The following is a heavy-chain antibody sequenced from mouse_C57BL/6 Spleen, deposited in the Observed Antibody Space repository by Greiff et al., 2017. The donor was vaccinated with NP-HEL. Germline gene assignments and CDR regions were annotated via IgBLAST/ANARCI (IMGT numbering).Heavy chain of an antibody. CDR3: ARPPGTDYYFDY. CDR1: GFTFSDYG. J-gene: IGHJ2*01. D-gene: IGHD4-1*01. CDR2: ISSGSSTI. V-gene: IGHV5-17*01. Sequence: EVNLVESGGGLVKPGGSLKLSCAASGFTFSDYGMHWVRQAPEKGLEWVAYISSGSSTIYYADTVKGRFTISRDNAKNTLFLQMTSLRSEDTAMYYCARPPGTDYYFDYWGQGTTLTVSS.